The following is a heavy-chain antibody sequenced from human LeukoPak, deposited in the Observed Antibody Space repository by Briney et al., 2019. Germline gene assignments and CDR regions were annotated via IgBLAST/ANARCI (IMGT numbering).Heavy chain of an antibody. CDR3: ARKGDGYCSSTSCVDAFDI. D-gene: IGHD2-2*01. V-gene: IGHV3-21*01. J-gene: IGHJ3*02. Sequence: GGSLRLFCAASGFTFSSYSMNWVRQAPGKGLEWVSSISSSSSYIYYADSVKGRFTITRDNAKNSLYLQINSLRAEDTAVYYCARKGDGYCSSTSCVDAFDIWGQGTMVTVSS. CDR2: ISSSSSYI. CDR1: GFTFSSYS.